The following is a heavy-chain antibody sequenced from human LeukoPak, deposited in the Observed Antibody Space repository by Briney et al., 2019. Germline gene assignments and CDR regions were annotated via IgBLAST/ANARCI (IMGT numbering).Heavy chain of an antibody. V-gene: IGHV1-2*02. J-gene: IGHJ4*02. D-gene: IGHD1-26*01. Sequence: GASVKDSCKASGYTFTGYYMHWVRQAPGQGLQWMGWINPNSGGTHYAQKFQGRVTMTRDTSISTAYMELSRLRSDDTAVYYCARAQQWELGVRYFDYWGQGTLVTVSS. CDR3: ARAQQWELGVRYFDY. CDR2: INPNSGGT. CDR1: GYTFTGYY.